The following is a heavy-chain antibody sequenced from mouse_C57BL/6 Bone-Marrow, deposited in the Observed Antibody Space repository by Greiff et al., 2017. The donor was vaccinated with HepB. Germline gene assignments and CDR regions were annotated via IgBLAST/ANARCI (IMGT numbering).Heavy chain of an antibody. V-gene: IGHV14-4*01. J-gene: IGHJ1*03. Sequence: VQLKESGAELVRPGASVKLSCTASGFNIKDDYMHWVKQRPEQGLEWIGWIDPENGDTEYASKFQGKATITADTSSNTAYLQLSSLTSEDTAVYYCTTWGGYHHFDVWGTGTTVTVSS. CDR3: TTWGGYHHFDV. CDR1: GFNIKDDY. CDR2: IDPENGDT. D-gene: IGHD2-2*01.